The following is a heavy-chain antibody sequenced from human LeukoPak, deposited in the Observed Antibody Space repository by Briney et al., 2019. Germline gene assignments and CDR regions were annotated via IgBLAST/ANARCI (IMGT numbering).Heavy chain of an antibody. V-gene: IGHV4-59*08. Sequence: SETLSLTCTVSDDSFTTYYWNWIRQPPGKGLEWIGYIYYSGSTDYNPSLKSRVTLSVDTSKNQFSLKLSSVTPADTAVYYCARGVGYNYRLYHFDYWGQGTLVTVSS. CDR2: IYYSGST. D-gene: IGHD5-24*01. CDR3: ARGVGYNYRLYHFDY. CDR1: DDSFTTYY. J-gene: IGHJ4*02.